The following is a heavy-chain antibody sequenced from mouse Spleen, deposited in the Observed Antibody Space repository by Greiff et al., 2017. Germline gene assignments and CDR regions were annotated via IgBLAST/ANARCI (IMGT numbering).Heavy chain of an antibody. CDR3: ARPGSSPAWFAY. CDR2: ISSGGGNT. V-gene: IGHV5-9*04. J-gene: IGHJ3*01. Sequence: EVKLMESGGGLVKLGGSLKLSCAASGFTFSSYAMSWVRQTPEKRLEWVATISSGGGNTYYPDSVKGRFTISRDNAKNTLYLQMSSLKSEDTAMYYCARPGSSPAWFAYWGQGTLVTVSA. D-gene: IGHD1-1*01. CDR1: GFTFSSYA.